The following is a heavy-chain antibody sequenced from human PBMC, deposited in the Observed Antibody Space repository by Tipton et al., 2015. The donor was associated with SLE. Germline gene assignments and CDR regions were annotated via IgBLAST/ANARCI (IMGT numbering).Heavy chain of an antibody. CDR1: GGSISSGGYY. Sequence: LSLTYTVSGGSISSGGYYWSWIRQHPGKGLEWIGYIYYSGSTYYNPSLKSRVTISVDTSKNQFFLRLRSVTAADTAVYYCARSGYSSGWYRGRFDIWGQGTMVTVSS. J-gene: IGHJ3*02. D-gene: IGHD6-19*01. CDR3: ARSGYSSGWYRGRFDI. V-gene: IGHV4-31*03. CDR2: IYYSGST.